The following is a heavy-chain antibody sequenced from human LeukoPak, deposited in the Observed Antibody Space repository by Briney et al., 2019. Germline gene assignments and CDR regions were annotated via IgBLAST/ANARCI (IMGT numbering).Heavy chain of an antibody. CDR1: GYTFTGYY. D-gene: IGHD1-7*01. CDR3: ARDVPQTTFDY. CDR2: INTNTGNP. J-gene: IGHJ4*02. V-gene: IGHV7-4-1*02. Sequence: ASVKVSCKASGYTFTGYYMHWVRQAPGQGLEWMGWINTNTGNPTYAQGFTGRFVFSLDTSVSTAYLQISSLKAEDTAVYYCARDVPQTTFDYWGQGTLVTVSS.